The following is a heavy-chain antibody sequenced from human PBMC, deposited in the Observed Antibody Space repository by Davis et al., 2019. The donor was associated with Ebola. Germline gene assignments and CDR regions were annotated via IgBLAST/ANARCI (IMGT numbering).Heavy chain of an antibody. Sequence: GESLKISCAASDFAFSSYAMSWVRQAPGKGLEWVSSISGSGDSTYYADSVKGRFTISRDNVQNTLYFQMNSLRVDDTAIYYCAKVSFRFWDIWGQGVLVTVSS. CDR1: DFAFSSYA. V-gene: IGHV3-23*01. D-gene: IGHD3-16*01. CDR2: ISGSGDST. CDR3: AKVSFRFWDI. J-gene: IGHJ4*02.